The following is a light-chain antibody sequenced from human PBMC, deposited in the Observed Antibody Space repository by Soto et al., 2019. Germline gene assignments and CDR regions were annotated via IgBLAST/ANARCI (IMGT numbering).Light chain of an antibody. V-gene: IGLV2-23*01. CDR1: SSDVGSYNL. CDR3: CSYAGSSTWV. J-gene: IGLJ3*02. Sequence: QSALTQPASVSGSPGQSITISCAGISSDVGSYNLVSWYQQHPGKAPKLMIYEGSKRPSGVSNRFSGSKSGNTASLTISGLQTEDEADYYCCSYAGSSTWVFGGGTKVTV. CDR2: EGS.